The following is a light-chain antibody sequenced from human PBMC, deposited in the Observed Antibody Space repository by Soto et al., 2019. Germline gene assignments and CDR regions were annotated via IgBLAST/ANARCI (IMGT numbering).Light chain of an antibody. CDR2: WAS. V-gene: IGKV4-1*01. Sequence: IVLTHSPDSLAFSRGERPTTTGKSARRVLYTSNIKNYLAWYQQKPGQPPKLLIYWASTRESGVPDRFSGSGSGTDFTLTISSLQAEDVAVYYCQQYYSTPSLTFGQGTKVEIK. J-gene: IGKJ1*01. CDR1: RRVLYTSNIKNY. CDR3: QQYYSTPSLT.